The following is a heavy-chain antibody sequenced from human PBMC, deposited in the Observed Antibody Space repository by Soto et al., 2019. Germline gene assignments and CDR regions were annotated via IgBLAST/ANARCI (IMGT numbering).Heavy chain of an antibody. Sequence: EVQLVESGGGLVKPGESLRLSCAASGFTFSDAWMSWVRQTPGKGLEWVGRIKSKTDGGTTDFAAPVKGRFTVSRDDSKNIVHLQMSSLRIEDTAVYYCSPAGCSGGGCFAGLYWGQGSLVTVAS. CDR2: IKSKTDGGTT. CDR3: SPAGCSGGGCFAGLY. V-gene: IGHV3-15*01. CDR1: GFTFSDAW. D-gene: IGHD2-15*01. J-gene: IGHJ4*02.